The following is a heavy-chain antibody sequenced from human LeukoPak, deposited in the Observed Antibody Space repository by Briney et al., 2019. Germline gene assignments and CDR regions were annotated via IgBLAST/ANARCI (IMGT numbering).Heavy chain of an antibody. D-gene: IGHD1-26*01. CDR2: IYYSGST. CDR3: GRGSLRGSYYYIDY. CDR1: GGSISGYF. V-gene: IGHV4-59*01. Sequence: ETQSLTCTVSGGSISGYFWSWIRQPPGKGLEWIGYIYYSGSTNYNPSLKSRVTILVDTSKNQFSLKLSSVTAADTAVYYCGRGSLRGSYYYIDYWGQGTLVADSS. J-gene: IGHJ4*02.